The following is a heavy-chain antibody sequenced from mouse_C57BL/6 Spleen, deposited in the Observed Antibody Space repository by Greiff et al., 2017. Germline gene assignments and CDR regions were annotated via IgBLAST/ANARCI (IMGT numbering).Heavy chain of an antibody. Sequence: VQLQQPGAELVKPGASVKLSCKASGYTFTSYWMHWVKQRPGQGLEWIGMIHPNSGSTNYNEKFKSKATLTVDKSSSTAYMQLSSLTSEDSAVYYCARDSLYYGHFDYWGQGTTLTVSS. J-gene: IGHJ2*01. CDR2: IHPNSGST. CDR1: GYTFTSYW. V-gene: IGHV1-64*01. D-gene: IGHD1-1*01. CDR3: ARDSLYYGHFDY.